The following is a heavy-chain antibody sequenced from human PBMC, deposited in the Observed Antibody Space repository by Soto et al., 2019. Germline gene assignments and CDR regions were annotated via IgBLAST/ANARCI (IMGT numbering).Heavy chain of an antibody. Sequence: GGSLRLSCAASGFTFSSYSMNWVRQAPGKGLEWVSSISSSSSYIYYADSVKGRFTISRDNAKNSLYLQMNSLRAEDTAVYYCARVLDAADTAMATHYGMDVWGQGTTVTGSS. CDR3: ARVLDAADTAMATHYGMDV. D-gene: IGHD5-18*01. V-gene: IGHV3-21*01. CDR1: GFTFSSYS. J-gene: IGHJ6*02. CDR2: ISSSSSYI.